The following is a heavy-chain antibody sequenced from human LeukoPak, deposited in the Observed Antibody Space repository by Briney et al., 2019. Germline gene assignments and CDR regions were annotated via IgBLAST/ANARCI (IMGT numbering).Heavy chain of an antibody. V-gene: IGHV4-39*01. Sequence: PSETLSLTCTVSGGSISSSSYYWGWIRQPPGKGLEWIGSIYYSGSTYYNPSLKSRVTISVDTSKNQFSLKLSSVTAADTAVYYCARHEIAAAALCYWGQGTLVTVSS. CDR1: GGSISSSSYY. CDR3: ARHEIAAAALCY. D-gene: IGHD6-13*01. CDR2: IYYSGST. J-gene: IGHJ4*02.